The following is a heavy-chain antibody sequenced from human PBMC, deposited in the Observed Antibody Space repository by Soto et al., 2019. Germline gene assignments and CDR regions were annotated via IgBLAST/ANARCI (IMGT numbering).Heavy chain of an antibody. Sequence: GGSLRLSCAASGFTFSSYAMSWVRQAPGKGLEWVSAISGSGGSTYYADSVKGRFTISRDNSKNTLYLQMNSLRAEDTAVYYCAKLGSGSYRYYYYGMDVWGQGTTVTVSS. CDR2: ISGSGGST. CDR3: AKLGSGSYRYYYYGMDV. D-gene: IGHD3-10*01. CDR1: GFTFSSYA. V-gene: IGHV3-23*01. J-gene: IGHJ6*02.